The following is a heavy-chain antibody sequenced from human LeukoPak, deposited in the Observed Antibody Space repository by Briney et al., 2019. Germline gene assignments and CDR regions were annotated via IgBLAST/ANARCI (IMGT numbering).Heavy chain of an antibody. J-gene: IGHJ4*02. V-gene: IGHV4-59*01. D-gene: IGHD3-22*01. CDR2: IYYSGNT. Sequence: SETLSLTCTVSGGSISSYYWSWIRQPPGKGLEWIGYIYYSGNTNYNPSLKSRVTILVDTSKNQFSLKLSSVTAADTAVYYCAREDSSGYFPDYWGQGTLVTVSS. CDR1: GGSISSYY. CDR3: AREDSSGYFPDY.